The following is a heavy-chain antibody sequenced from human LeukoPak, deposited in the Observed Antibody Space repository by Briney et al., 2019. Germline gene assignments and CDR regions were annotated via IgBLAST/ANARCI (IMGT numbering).Heavy chain of an antibody. V-gene: IGHV4-59*12. CDR3: ARDNDVGAYSSSWLFDY. J-gene: IGHJ4*02. CDR1: SGSISSYY. D-gene: IGHD6-13*01. Sequence: SETLSLTCSVSSGSISSYYWSWIRQPPGKGLEWIGYIYYSGRTSYNPSLNGRVTMSVDTSKNQFSLEVRSVTAADTAVYYCARDNDVGAYSSSWLFDYWGQGALVTVSS. CDR2: IYYSGRT.